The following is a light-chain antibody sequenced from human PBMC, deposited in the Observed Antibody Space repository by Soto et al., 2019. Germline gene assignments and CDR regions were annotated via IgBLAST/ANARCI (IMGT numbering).Light chain of an antibody. CDR2: GAS. V-gene: IGKV3-11*01. CDR3: LQRSIGFT. J-gene: IGKJ3*01. Sequence: EIVLTQSPAPLSLSPGERATLSCRASQSVGSYLAWYQQKPGQAPRLLIFGASSRAPGIPARFSGSGSGTDFTLTSSSLEPEDFAVYHCLQRSIGFTFGPGTKVDIK. CDR1: QSVGSY.